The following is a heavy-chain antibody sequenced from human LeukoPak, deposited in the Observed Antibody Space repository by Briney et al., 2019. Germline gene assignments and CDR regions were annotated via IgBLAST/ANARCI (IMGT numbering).Heavy chain of an antibody. CDR2: ISAYNGNT. Sequence: GASVKVSGKASGYTFTGYYMHWVRQAPGQGLEWMGWISAYNGNTNYAQKLQGRVTMTTDTSTSTAYMELRSLRSDDTAVYYCARAQMRSRFGELLYGYWGQGTLVTVSS. D-gene: IGHD3-10*01. CDR3: ARAQMRSRFGELLYGY. V-gene: IGHV1-18*04. CDR1: GYTFTGYY. J-gene: IGHJ4*02.